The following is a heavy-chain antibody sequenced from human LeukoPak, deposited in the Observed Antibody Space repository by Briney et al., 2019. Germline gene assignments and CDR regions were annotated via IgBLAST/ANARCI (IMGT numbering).Heavy chain of an antibody. CDR3: ARDRYCSSTSCYRAPYYYYGMDV. CDR1: GFTFSSYA. J-gene: IGHJ6*02. Sequence: PGGSLRLSCAASGFTFSSYAMHWVRQLPGKGLEWIGEINHSGSTNYNPSLKSRVTISVDTSKNQFSLKLSSVTAADTAVYYCARDRYCSSTSCYRAPYYYYGMDVWGQGTTVTVSS. D-gene: IGHD2-2*01. V-gene: IGHV4-34*01. CDR2: INHSGST.